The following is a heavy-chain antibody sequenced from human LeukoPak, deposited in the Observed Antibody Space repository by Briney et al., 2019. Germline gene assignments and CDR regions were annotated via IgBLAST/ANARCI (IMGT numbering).Heavy chain of an antibody. CDR3: ARDSYQDYYGRFDP. Sequence: GESLRLSCAASGFTFSNYAILWVRQAPGKGLEWVAVISYDGSSKNFADSVKGRFTISRDNSENTLYLQMNGLTAEDTAMYYCARDSYQDYYGRFDPWGQGTLVIVSS. CDR1: GFTFSNYA. D-gene: IGHD3-10*01. V-gene: IGHV3-30-3*01. CDR2: ISYDGSSK. J-gene: IGHJ5*02.